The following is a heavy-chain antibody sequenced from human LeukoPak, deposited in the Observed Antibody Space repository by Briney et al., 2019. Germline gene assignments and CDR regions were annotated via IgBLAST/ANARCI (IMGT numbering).Heavy chain of an antibody. CDR1: VGTFSSYA. D-gene: IGHD2-15*01. V-gene: IGHV1-69*05. J-gene: IGHJ4*02. CDR3: ARDRCSGGSCYSGPIDY. CDR2: IIPIFGTA. Sequence: SVKVSCRASVGTFSSYAISWVRQAPGQGLEWMGRIIPIFGTANYAQKFQGRVTITTDESTSTAYMELSSLRSEDTAVYYCARDRCSGGSCYSGPIDYWGQGTLVTVSS.